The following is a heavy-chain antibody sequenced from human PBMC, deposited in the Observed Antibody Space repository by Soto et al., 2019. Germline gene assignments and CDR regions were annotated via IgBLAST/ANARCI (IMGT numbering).Heavy chain of an antibody. CDR1: GGTFSSYA. CDR2: IIPIFGTA. J-gene: IGHJ6*02. V-gene: IGHV1-69*13. D-gene: IGHD2-2*01. Sequence: SVKVSCKASGGTFSSYAISWVRQAPGQGLEWMGGIIPIFGTANYAQKFQGRVTITADESTSTAYMELSSLRSEDTAVYYCARDTGPTVVVPAAIHGMDVWGQGTTVTVSS. CDR3: ARDTGPTVVVPAAIHGMDV.